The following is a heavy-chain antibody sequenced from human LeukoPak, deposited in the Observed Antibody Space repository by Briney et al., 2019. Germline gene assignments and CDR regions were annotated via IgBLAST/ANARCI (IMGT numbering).Heavy chain of an antibody. J-gene: IGHJ4*02. Sequence: ASVKVSCKASGYTFTSYGISWVRQAPGQGLEWMGWISAYNGNTNYAQKLQGRVTMTTDTSTSTAYMELRSLRSEDTAVYYCARARSGDSSGPQTYYFDYWGQGTLVTVSS. CDR3: ARARSGDSSGPQTYYFDY. V-gene: IGHV1-18*01. D-gene: IGHD3-22*01. CDR1: GYTFTSYG. CDR2: ISAYNGNT.